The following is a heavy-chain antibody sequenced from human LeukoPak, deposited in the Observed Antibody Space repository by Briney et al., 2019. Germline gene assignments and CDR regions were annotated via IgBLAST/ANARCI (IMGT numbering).Heavy chain of an antibody. V-gene: IGHV4-39*07. Sequence: SETLSLTCTVSGGSMSSTSYYWGWIRQPPGKGLEWIGTIYYSGTTYYNPSLKSRVTISVDTSKNQFSLKLSSVTAADTAVYYCARVGITGAVDYWGQGTLVTVSS. D-gene: IGHD1-20*01. CDR2: IYYSGTT. CDR1: GGSMSSTSYY. CDR3: ARVGITGAVDY. J-gene: IGHJ4*02.